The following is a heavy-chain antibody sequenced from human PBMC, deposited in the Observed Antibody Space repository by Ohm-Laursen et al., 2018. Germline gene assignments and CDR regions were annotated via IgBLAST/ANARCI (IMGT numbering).Heavy chain of an antibody. CDR1: GFRFNNYA. Sequence: SLRLSCTASGFRFNNYAMNWVRRAPGKGLEWVSAISEDGRSTFCANAVKGRFTISRDNSKNTMFLQMNSLRVEDTALYFCARGSIRFLEWLSNFDYWGQGTLVAVSS. J-gene: IGHJ4*02. D-gene: IGHD3-3*01. V-gene: IGHV3-23*01. CDR3: ARGSIRFLEWLSNFDY. CDR2: ISEDGRST.